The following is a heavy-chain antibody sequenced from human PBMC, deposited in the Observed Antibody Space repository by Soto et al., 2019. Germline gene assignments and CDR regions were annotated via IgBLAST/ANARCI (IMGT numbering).Heavy chain of an antibody. V-gene: IGHV4-39*02. CDR1: GGSISSSSYY. D-gene: IGHD2-2*01. CDR3: ARDIVVVFVDSLYYYYGMDV. CDR2: IYYSGST. Sequence: SETLSLTCTVSGGSISSSSYYWGWIRQPPGKGLEWIGSIYYSGSTYYNPSLKSRVTISVDASKNQFSLKLSSVTAADTAVYYCARDIVVVFVDSLYYYYGMDVWCQGITVTVS. J-gene: IGHJ6*02.